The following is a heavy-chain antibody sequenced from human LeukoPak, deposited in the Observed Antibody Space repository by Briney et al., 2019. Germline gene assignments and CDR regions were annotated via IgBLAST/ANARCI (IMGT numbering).Heavy chain of an antibody. CDR1: GYTFTSYG. CDR3: ARTFVGPGNTAMVGSAFDI. V-gene: IGHV1-18*01. Sequence: GASVKVSCKASGYTFTSYGISWVRQAPGQRLEWMGWISAYNGNTNYAQKLQGRVTMTTDTSTSTAYMELRSLRSDDTAVYYCARTFVGPGNTAMVGSAFDIWGQGTMVTVSS. J-gene: IGHJ3*02. CDR2: ISAYNGNT. D-gene: IGHD5-18*01.